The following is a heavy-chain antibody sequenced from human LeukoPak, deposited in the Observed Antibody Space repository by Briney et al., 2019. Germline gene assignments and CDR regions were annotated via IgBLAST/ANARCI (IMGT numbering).Heavy chain of an antibody. CDR3: ARPLTQNHDAFDI. Sequence: YXWSWIRQPPGKGLEWIGEINHSGSTNYNPSLKRRVTISVDTSKNQFSLKLSSVTAADTAVYYCARPLTQNHDAFDIWGQGTMVTVSS. CDR1: YX. D-gene: IGHD3-9*01. CDR2: INHSGST. V-gene: IGHV4-34*01. J-gene: IGHJ3*02.